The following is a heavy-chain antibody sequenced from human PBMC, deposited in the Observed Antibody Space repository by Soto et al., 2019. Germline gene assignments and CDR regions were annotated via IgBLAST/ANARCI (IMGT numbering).Heavy chain of an antibody. CDR3: ARPYYYDSSGYYLDAFDI. V-gene: IGHV5-51*01. Sequence: PGESLKISCKGSGYSFTSYWIGWVRQMPGKGLEWMGIIYPGDSDTRYSPSFQGQATISADKSISTAYLQWSSLKASDTAMYYCARPYYYDSSGYYLDAFDIWGQGTMVTVSS. D-gene: IGHD3-22*01. CDR1: GYSFTSYW. J-gene: IGHJ3*02. CDR2: IYPGDSDT.